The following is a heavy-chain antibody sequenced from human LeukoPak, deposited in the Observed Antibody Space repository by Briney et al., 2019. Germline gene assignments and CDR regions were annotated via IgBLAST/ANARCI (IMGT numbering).Heavy chain of an antibody. J-gene: IGHJ4*02. CDR1: GFTFTTYW. Sequence: GGSLRLSCAASGFTFTTYWMSWVRQAPGKGLEWVANMKPDGSEIFYVDSVKGRFTISRDNAMNTLYLQMNSLRAEDTAVYYCARGEWSSSPFDYWGQGTLVTVSS. CDR3: ARGEWSSSPFDY. D-gene: IGHD6-6*01. V-gene: IGHV3-7*01. CDR2: MKPDGSEI.